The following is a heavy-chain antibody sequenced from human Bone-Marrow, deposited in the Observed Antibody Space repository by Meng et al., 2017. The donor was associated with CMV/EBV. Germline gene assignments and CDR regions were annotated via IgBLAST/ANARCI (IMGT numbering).Heavy chain of an antibody. J-gene: IGHJ1*01. D-gene: IGHD3-22*01. CDR3: ARGNYYDDSGYYVFAY. CDR2: ISYDGSNK. Sequence: GESLKISCAASGFTFSSYAMHWVRQAPGKGLEWVAVISYDGSNKYYADSVKGRFTISRDNTNNSLFLQMNSLRTEDTAVYYCARGNYYDDSGYYVFAYWGLGPLVTGSS. V-gene: IGHV3-30-3*01. CDR1: GFTFSSYA.